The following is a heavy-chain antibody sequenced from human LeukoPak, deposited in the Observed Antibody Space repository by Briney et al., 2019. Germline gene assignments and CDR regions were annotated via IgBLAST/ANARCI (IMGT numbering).Heavy chain of an antibody. J-gene: IGHJ6*02. D-gene: IGHD4-17*01. Sequence: SETLSLTCTVSGGSISSGGYYWSWIRQHPGKGLDWIGYIYYSGSTYYTPSRKVPVTVSVDTSKNQSSLKLCSVTAADTAADYCARDQRYGDFPYYYYYYGMDVWGQGTTVTVSS. CDR2: IYYSGST. V-gene: IGHV4-31*01. CDR3: ARDQRYGDFPYYYYYYGMDV. CDR1: GGSISSGGYY.